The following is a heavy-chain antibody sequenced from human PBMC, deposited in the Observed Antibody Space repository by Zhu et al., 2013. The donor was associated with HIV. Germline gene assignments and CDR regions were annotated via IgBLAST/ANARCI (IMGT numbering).Heavy chain of an antibody. CDR2: INCDSGAT. Sequence: QVQLLQSGAEVKKTGSSVKVSCKASGGTFSTHGISWVRQAPGQGLEWMGEINCDSGATVYAQKFQGGVTMTRDTSISTAYLEVSGLLFDDTAIYYCARERIGCSSVSCYFDPWGQGTLVTVSS. CDR3: ARERIGCSSVSCYFDP. CDR1: GGTFSTHG. V-gene: IGHV1-2*02. D-gene: IGHD2-2*01. J-gene: IGHJ5*02.